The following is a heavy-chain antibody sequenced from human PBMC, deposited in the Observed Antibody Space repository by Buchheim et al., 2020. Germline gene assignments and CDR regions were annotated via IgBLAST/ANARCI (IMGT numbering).Heavy chain of an antibody. CDR2: INPSGGST. V-gene: IGHV1-46*01. CDR1: GYTFTSYY. CDR3: AKSYDFWSGYALPGEDV. J-gene: IGHJ6*02. Sequence: QVQLVQSGAEVKKPGASVKVSCKASGYTFTSYYMHWVRQAPGQGLEWMGIINPSGGSTSYAQKFQGRVTITRDTSTSTVYMELSSLRSEDTAVYYCAKSYDFWSGYALPGEDVWGQGTT. D-gene: IGHD3-3*01.